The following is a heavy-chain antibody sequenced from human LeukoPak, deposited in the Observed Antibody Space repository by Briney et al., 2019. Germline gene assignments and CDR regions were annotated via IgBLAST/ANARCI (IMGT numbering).Heavy chain of an antibody. CDR2: IIPIFGTA. CDR1: GGTFSRYA. CDR3: AREDFPYYYYYYMDV. Sequence: SVKVSSKASGGTFSRYALSWVRQAPGQGLEWMGRIIPIFGTANYAQNFQGRVTITTDESTSTAYLELSSLRSEDTAVYYCAREDFPYYYYYYMDVWGKGTTVTVSS. D-gene: IGHD3-3*01. J-gene: IGHJ6*03. V-gene: IGHV1-69*05.